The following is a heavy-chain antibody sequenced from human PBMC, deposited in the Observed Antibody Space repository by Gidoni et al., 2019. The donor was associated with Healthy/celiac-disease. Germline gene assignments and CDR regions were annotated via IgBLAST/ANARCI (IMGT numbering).Heavy chain of an antibody. CDR2: IYSGGST. CDR3: ASRITMIVAHGDAFDI. CDR1: GFTVSSNY. Sequence: EVQLVESGGGLFQPGGSLRLSCAASGFTVSSNYMSWVRQAPGKGLEWVSVIYSGGSTYYADSVKGRFTISRDNSKNTLYLQMNSLRAEDTAVYYCASRITMIVAHGDAFDIWGQGTMVTVSS. V-gene: IGHV3-66*02. J-gene: IGHJ3*02. D-gene: IGHD3-22*01.